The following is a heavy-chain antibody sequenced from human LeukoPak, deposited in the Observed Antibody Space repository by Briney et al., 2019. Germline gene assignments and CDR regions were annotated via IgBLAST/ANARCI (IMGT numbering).Heavy chain of an antibody. CDR1: GFTFGSYW. CDR2: INSDGSST. V-gene: IGHV3-74*01. CDR3: ATKRGSGSYLIDY. D-gene: IGHD3-10*01. J-gene: IGHJ4*02. Sequence: GGSLRLSCAASGFTFGSYWMHWVRQAPGKGLVWVSRINSDGSSTSYADSVKGRFTISRDNAKNTLYLQMNSLRAEDTAVYYCATKRGSGSYLIDYWGQGTLVTVST.